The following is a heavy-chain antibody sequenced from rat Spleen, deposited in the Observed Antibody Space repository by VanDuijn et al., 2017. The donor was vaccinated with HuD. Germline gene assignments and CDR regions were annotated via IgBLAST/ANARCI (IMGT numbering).Heavy chain of an antibody. CDR1: GFSLTSYH. CDR3: ATQGIRGYYVMDA. D-gene: IGHD4-3*01. Sequence: QVQLKESGPGLVQPSQTLSLTCTVSGFSLTSYHVHWVRQPPGKGLEWMGVMWSDGDTSYNSALKSRLSISRDTSKSQVFLKMSSLQTEDTATYYCATQGIRGYYVMDAWGQGASVTVSS. J-gene: IGHJ4*01. V-gene: IGHV2-32*01. CDR2: MWSDGDT.